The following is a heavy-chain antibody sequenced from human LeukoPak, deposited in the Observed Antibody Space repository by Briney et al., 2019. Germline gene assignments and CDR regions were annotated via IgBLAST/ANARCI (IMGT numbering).Heavy chain of an antibody. CDR3: ARMAVAGSGFDY. Sequence: SETLSLTCTVSGGSISSSSYYWGWIRQPPGKGLEWIGSIYYSGSTYYNPSLKSRVTISVDTSKNQFSLKLSSVTAADPAVYYCARMAVAGSGFDYWGQGTLVTVSS. CDR2: IYYSGST. D-gene: IGHD6-19*01. CDR1: GGSISSSSYY. V-gene: IGHV4-39*07. J-gene: IGHJ4*02.